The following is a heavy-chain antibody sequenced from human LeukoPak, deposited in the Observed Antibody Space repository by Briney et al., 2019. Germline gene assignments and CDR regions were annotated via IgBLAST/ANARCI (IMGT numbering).Heavy chain of an antibody. CDR1: GFTFSSYG. V-gene: IGHV3-33*01. CDR3: ARGGSGSWYNEY. Sequence: PGGSLRLSCAASGFTFSSYGMNWVRPAPGKGLEWVAVIWYDGSNKYYGDSVKGRFTISRDNSKNTLYLQMNSLRAEDTAVYCCARGGSGSWYNEYWGQGTLVTVSS. D-gene: IGHD6-13*01. J-gene: IGHJ4*02. CDR2: IWYDGSNK.